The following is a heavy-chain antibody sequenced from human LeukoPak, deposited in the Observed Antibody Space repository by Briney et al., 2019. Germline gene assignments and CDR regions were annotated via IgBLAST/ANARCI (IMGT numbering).Heavy chain of an antibody. CDR3: AKDGPSKSESYAGPSDY. Sequence: GGSLRLSCAASGFTFRTYGLHWVRQAPGKGLEWVSFIRYDGSKKYYPDSVKGRFTISRDNSKNTVYLQMNSLRPEDTAIYYCAKDGPSKSESYAGPSDYWGQGTLVTVPS. D-gene: IGHD1-26*01. J-gene: IGHJ4*02. CDR1: GFTFRTYG. CDR2: IRYDGSKK. V-gene: IGHV3-30*02.